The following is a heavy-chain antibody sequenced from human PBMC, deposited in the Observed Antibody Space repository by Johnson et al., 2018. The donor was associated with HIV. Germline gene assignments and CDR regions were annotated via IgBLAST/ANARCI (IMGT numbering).Heavy chain of an antibody. CDR3: AGGSGWDSDAFDI. J-gene: IGHJ3*02. CDR2: ISYDGSNK. D-gene: IGHD6-19*01. Sequence: QVQLVESGGGVVQPGRSLRLSCAASGFTFSSYAMHWVSQAPGKGLEWVAVISYDGSNKYYADSVKGRFTISRDNSKTPLYMQMNSLRAEDTAVYYCAGGSGWDSDAFDIGGQWTMVTVSS. V-gene: IGHV3-30-3*01. CDR1: GFTFSSYA.